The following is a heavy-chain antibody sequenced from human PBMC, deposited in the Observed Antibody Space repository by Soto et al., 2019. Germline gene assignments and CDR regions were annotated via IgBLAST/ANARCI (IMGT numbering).Heavy chain of an antibody. CDR3: ARRGTGTAYCGGDCKYYYYYYGMDV. Sequence: PGESLKISCKGSGYSFTSYWIGWVRQMPGKGLEWIGIIYPGDSDTRYSPSFQGQVTISADKSISTAYLQWSSLKASDTAMYYCARRGTGTAYCGGDCKYYYYYYGMDVWGQGTTVTVSS. D-gene: IGHD2-21*02. V-gene: IGHV5-51*01. J-gene: IGHJ6*02. CDR1: GYSFTSYW. CDR2: IYPGDSDT.